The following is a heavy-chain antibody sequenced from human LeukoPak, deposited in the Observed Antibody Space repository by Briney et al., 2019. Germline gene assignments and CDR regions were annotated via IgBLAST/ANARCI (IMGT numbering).Heavy chain of an antibody. D-gene: IGHD6-13*01. J-gene: IGHJ6*02. CDR2: IYYSGST. CDR3: ASGIAQHYYYGMDV. CDR1: GGSISSGGYS. Sequence: PSETLSLTCTVSGGSISSGGYSWSWIRQHPGKGLEWIGYIYYSGSTYYNPSLKSRVTISVDTSKNQFSLKLSSVTAADTAVYYCASGIAQHYYYGMDVWGQGTTVTVSS. V-gene: IGHV4-31*03.